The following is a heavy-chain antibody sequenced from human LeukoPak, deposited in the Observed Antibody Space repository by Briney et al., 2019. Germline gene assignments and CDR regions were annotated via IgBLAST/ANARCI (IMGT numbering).Heavy chain of an antibody. V-gene: IGHV4-39*07. CDR1: GGSISSSSYY. Sequence: PSETLSLTCKVSGGSISSSSYYWGWIRQPPGKGLEWIGEINHSGSTNYNPSLKSRVTISVDTSKNQFSLKLSSVTAADTAVYYCATLEQLVDRRTKDNWFDPWGQGTLVTVSS. CDR3: ATLEQLVDRRTKDNWFDP. D-gene: IGHD6-6*01. CDR2: INHSGST. J-gene: IGHJ5*02.